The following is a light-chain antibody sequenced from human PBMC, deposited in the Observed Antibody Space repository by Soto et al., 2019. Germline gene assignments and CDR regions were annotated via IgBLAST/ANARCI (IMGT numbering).Light chain of an antibody. V-gene: IGKV1-5*01. CDR2: DAS. Sequence: DIQMTQSPSTLSASVGDRVTITCRASQSISSWLAWYQQKPGKAPKLLIYDASSLESGVPSRFSGSGSGTEFTLTISSLQAEDVAVYYCQQYYSIPYTFGQGTKLEIK. J-gene: IGKJ2*01. CDR3: QQYYSIPYT. CDR1: QSISSW.